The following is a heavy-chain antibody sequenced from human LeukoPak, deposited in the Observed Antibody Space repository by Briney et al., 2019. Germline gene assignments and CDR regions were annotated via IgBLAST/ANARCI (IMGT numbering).Heavy chain of an antibody. CDR3: AKSQSHHPTPRHYFDY. CDR1: GFTFSSYG. J-gene: IGHJ4*02. Sequence: GGSLRLSCAASGFTFSSYGMSWVRQAPGKGLEWVSAISGSGGSTYYADSVKGRFTISRDNSKNTLYLQMNSLRAEDTAVYYCAKSQSHHPTPRHYFDYWGQGTLVTVSS. CDR2: ISGSGGST. V-gene: IGHV3-23*01.